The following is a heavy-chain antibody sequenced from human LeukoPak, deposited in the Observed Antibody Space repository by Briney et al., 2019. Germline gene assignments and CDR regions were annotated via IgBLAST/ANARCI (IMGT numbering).Heavy chain of an antibody. CDR1: GGSISSGSYY. CDR2: IYTTGST. J-gene: IGHJ4*02. CDR3: ARDSGYSSSFYYFDY. V-gene: IGHV4-61*02. Sequence: SQTLSLTCTVSGGSISSGSYYWSWIRQPAGKGLDWIGRIYTTGSTNYNPSLKSRVTISVDTSKNQFSLKLSSVTAADAAVYYCARDSGYSSSFYYFDYWGQGTLVTVSS. D-gene: IGHD6-13*01.